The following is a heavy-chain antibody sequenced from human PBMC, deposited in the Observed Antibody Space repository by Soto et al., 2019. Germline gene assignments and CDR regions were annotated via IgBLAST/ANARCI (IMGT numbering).Heavy chain of an antibody. D-gene: IGHD6-6*01. V-gene: IGHV1-2*02. CDR3: ARGGYRSSSPSDY. CDR2: VNPNTGGT. Sequence: QVQLVQSGAEVKKPGASVKVSCKASGYTFTGSYMHWVRQAPGQGLEWMGWVNPNTGGTNYAQKFQGRVTMTRDTSISTAYMELSRLSSDDTAVFYCARGGYRSSSPSDYWGQGTLVTVSS. J-gene: IGHJ4*02. CDR1: GYTFTGSY.